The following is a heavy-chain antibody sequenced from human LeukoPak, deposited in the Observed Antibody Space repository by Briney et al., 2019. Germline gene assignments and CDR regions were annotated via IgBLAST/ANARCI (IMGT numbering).Heavy chain of an antibody. V-gene: IGHV4-59*01. Sequence: SETLSLTCTVSGDSIKDYYWSWIRQPPGKGLEWIGYIYYSGSTNYSPSLKSRVTISVDTSKNQFSLNLTSVTAADTAVYYCARDGYGYGSGLDYWGQGTLVTVSS. CDR3: ARDGYGYGSGLDY. CDR1: GDSIKDYY. CDR2: IYYSGST. D-gene: IGHD5-18*01. J-gene: IGHJ4*02.